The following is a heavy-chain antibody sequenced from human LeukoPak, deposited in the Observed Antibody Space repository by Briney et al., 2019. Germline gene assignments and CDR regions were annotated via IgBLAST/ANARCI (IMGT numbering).Heavy chain of an antibody. D-gene: IGHD2-15*01. Sequence: QPGRSLRLSCAASGFTFSSYAMSWVRQAPGKGLEWVSAISSSGGATYYAASVKGRFTISRDMSKNTVFLQMNSLSVEDMAVYYCARQIGYCSDGNCYFDYWGQGALVTVSS. CDR1: GFTFSSYA. J-gene: IGHJ4*02. CDR2: ISSSGGAT. CDR3: ARQIGYCSDGNCYFDY. V-gene: IGHV3-23*01.